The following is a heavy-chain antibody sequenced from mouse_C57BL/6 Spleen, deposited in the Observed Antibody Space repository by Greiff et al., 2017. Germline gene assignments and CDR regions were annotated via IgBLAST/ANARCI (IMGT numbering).Heavy chain of an antibody. CDR3: AQIYYYGSSYEAY. D-gene: IGHD1-1*01. J-gene: IGHJ3*01. CDR2: INPSTGGT. Sequence: VQLQQSGPELVKPGASVKISCKASGYSFTGYYMNWVKQSPEKSLEWIGEINPSTGGTTYNQKFKAKATLTVDKSSSTAYMQLKSLTSEDSAVYYCAQIYYYGSSYEAYWGQGTLVTVSA. CDR1: GYSFTGYY. V-gene: IGHV1-42*01.